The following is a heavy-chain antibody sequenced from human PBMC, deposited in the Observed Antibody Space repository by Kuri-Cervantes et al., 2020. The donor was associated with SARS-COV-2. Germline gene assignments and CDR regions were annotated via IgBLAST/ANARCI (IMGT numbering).Heavy chain of an antibody. V-gene: IGHV3-30-3*01. D-gene: IGHD3-22*01. CDR2: ISYDGSNK. J-gene: IGHJ4*02. CDR1: GFTFSSYA. Sequence: GGSLRLSCAASGFTFSSYAMHWVRQAPGKGLEWVAVISYDGSNKYYADSVKGRFTISRDNPKNTLYLQMNSLRAEDTAVYYCARDSSDSSGYLDYWGQGTLVTVSS. CDR3: ARDSSDSSGYLDY.